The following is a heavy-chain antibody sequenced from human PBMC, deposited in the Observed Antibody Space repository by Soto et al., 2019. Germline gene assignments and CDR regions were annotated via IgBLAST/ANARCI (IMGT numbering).Heavy chain of an antibody. D-gene: IGHD2-21*01. V-gene: IGHV3-23*01. CDR1: GFTFSSYA. CDR3: AKSRADSPDH. J-gene: IGHJ5*02. Sequence: EVQLLESGGGLVQPGGSLRLSCAASGFTFSSYAMSWVRQAPGKGLEWVSAISGRGGSTYYADSVKGRFTISRDNSKNTLYLQLNGLRAEDMAVYYCAKSRADSPDHWGQGTLVTVSS. CDR2: ISGRGGST.